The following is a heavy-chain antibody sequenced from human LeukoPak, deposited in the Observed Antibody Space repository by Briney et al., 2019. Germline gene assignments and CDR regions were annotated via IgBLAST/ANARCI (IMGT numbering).Heavy chain of an antibody. CDR1: GFTFSSYS. CDR2: ISSSSSYI. J-gene: IGHJ3*02. Sequence: GGSLRLSCADSGFTFSSYSMNWVRQAPGKGLEWVSSISSSSSYIYYADSVKGRFTISRDNAKNSLYLQMNSLRAEDTAVYYCARKDPRDAFDIWGQGTMVTVSS. D-gene: IGHD2-15*01. CDR3: ARKDPRDAFDI. V-gene: IGHV3-21*01.